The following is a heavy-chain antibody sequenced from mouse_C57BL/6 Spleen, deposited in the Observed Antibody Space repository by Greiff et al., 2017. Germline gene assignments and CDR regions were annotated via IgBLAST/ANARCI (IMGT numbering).Heavy chain of an antibody. J-gene: IGHJ4*01. D-gene: IGHD3-3*01. CDR1: GYTFTSYW. Sequence: VKLQQPGPELVNPGASVKMSCKASGYTFTSYWITWVKQRPGQGLEWIGDIYPGSGSTNYNEKFKSKATLTVDTSSSTAYMQRSSLTSEDSAVYYWARGRDVNSMDYWGQGTSVTVSS. CDR2: IYPGSGST. V-gene: IGHV1-55*01. CDR3: ARGRDVNSMDY.